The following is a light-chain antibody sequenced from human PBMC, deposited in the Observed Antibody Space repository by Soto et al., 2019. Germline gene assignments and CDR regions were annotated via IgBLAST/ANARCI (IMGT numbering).Light chain of an antibody. CDR3: QSYENSMSGSYV. Sequence: QSVLTQPPSVSGAPGQRVTISCTGSSSNIGAGYDVHWYQRLPGTAPKVIIYNNNNRPSGVPDRFSGSKSGTSASLAITGLQAEDEAEYDYQSYENSMSGSYVFGTGTKVTVL. CDR2: NNN. V-gene: IGLV1-40*01. J-gene: IGLJ1*01. CDR1: SSNIGAGYD.